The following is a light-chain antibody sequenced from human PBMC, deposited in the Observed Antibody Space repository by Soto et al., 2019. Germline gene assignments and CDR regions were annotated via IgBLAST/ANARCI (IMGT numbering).Light chain of an antibody. CDR3: QQHGSSPPWT. CDR1: QSVSSSY. V-gene: IGKV3-20*01. Sequence: EIVLTQSPGTLSLSPGERATLSCRASQSVSSSYLAWYQQKPGQAPRLLIYAASSRATGIPERFSGSGSGTNFTLTISRLEPDEFSVYYYQQHGSSPPWTFGQGTKVEIK. J-gene: IGKJ1*01. CDR2: AAS.